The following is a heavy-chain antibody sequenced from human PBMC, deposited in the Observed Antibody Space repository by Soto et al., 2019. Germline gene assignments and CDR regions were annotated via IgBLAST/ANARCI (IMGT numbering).Heavy chain of an antibody. CDR2: IYYSGNT. CDR1: GDSMSPFY. D-gene: IGHD3-3*01. V-gene: IGHV4-59*13. Sequence: QVPLQESGPGLVKPSENLSLTCTVSGDSMSPFYWNWIRQSPGKGLEWIGYIYYSGNTNYNPSLKSRVAISVDTSKNQFYLKLSSVTAADTAVYYCARGVYDYWSGYYAGSGLDAWGQGTTVTVS. CDR3: ARGVYDYWSGYYAGSGLDA. J-gene: IGHJ6*02.